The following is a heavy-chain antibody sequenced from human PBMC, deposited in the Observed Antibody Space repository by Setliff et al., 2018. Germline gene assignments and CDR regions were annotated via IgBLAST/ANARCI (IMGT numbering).Heavy chain of an antibody. Sequence: GSLRLSCAASGFTFSSYWMSWVRQAPGKGLEWVSYISDSGSTKYYADSVKGRFTISRDDSKSIAYLHMSSLKTEDTAVYYCTRDRGPYDFWGAYFVYWGQGSLVTVSS. CDR1: GFTFSSYW. CDR2: ISDSGSTK. V-gene: IGHV3-48*01. CDR3: TRDRGPYDFWGAYFVY. D-gene: IGHD3-3*01. J-gene: IGHJ4*02.